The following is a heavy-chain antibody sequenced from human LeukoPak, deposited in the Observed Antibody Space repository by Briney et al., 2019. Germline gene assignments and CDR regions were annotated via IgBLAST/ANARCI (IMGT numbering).Heavy chain of an antibody. CDR2: MFYGGTN. D-gene: IGHD6-13*01. V-gene: IGHV4-39*01. Sequence: PSETLSPTCSVSGGSISNADYYWGWIRQAPGKGLEWIGSMFYGGTNHYNPSLKSRATISVDTSKNQFSLKLTSVTAADAAIYYCARQLPTAAADTRGYFDYWGQGAVVTVSS. J-gene: IGHJ4*01. CDR3: ARQLPTAAADTRGYFDY. CDR1: GGSISNADYY.